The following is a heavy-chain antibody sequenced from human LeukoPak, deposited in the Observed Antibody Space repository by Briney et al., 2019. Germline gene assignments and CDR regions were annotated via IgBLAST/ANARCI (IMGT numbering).Heavy chain of an antibody. V-gene: IGHV3-23*01. D-gene: IGHD2-2*01. CDR3: ASLGYCSSTSCPDY. CDR1: GFTFSTYA. Sequence: PGGSLRLSCAASGFTFSTYALSWVRQAPGKGLEWVSVISGSGGTTHYADSVKGRFTISRDNSKNTLYLQMNSLRAEDTAVYYCASLGYCSSTSCPDYWGQGTLVTVSS. CDR2: ISGSGGTT. J-gene: IGHJ4*02.